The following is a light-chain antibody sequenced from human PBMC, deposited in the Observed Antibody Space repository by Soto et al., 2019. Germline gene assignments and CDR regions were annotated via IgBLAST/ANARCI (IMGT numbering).Light chain of an antibody. CDR2: DAS. CDR1: RGINSKY. J-gene: IGKJ5*01. CDR3: QQRNDWRRGT. V-gene: IGKV3-11*01. Sequence: EIVLTQSPGTLSLSPGQRATLSCKARRGINSKYLAWYQQRPGQAPSLLIYDASNRATGVPARFSGGGSGTDFTLTISSLEPEDFAVYYCQQRNDWRRGTFGQGTRLEI.